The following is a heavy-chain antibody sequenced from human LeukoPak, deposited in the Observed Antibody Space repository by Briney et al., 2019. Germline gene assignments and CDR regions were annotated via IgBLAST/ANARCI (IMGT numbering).Heavy chain of an antibody. Sequence: SETLSLTCTVSSGSISSRSYYWGWIRQPPGKGLEWIGTIYYSGTTYYNPSLQSRVTISVDTSKNQFSLRLSSVTAADTAVYYCARQVVTYYFDYWGQGTLVTVSS. V-gene: IGHV4-39*01. J-gene: IGHJ4*02. CDR1: SGSISSRSYY. CDR3: ARQVVTYYFDY. CDR2: IYYSGTT. D-gene: IGHD3-22*01.